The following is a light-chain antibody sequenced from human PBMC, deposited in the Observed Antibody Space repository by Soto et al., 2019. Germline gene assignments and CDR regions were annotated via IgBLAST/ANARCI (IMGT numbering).Light chain of an antibody. V-gene: IGLV1-40*01. CDR1: SSNIGAGYD. Sequence: QSVLTQPPSVSGAPGQRVTISCTGSSSNIGAGYDVHWYLQLPGSAPKLLVYTNNNRPSGVPDRFSGSKSDNTASLTISGLRAEDEAHYHCCSYAGSRTFVFGGGTKLTVL. CDR2: TNN. J-gene: IGLJ3*02. CDR3: CSYAGSRTFV.